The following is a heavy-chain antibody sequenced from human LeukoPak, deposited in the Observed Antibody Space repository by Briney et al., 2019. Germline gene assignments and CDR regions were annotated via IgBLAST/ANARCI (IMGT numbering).Heavy chain of an antibody. CDR2: MNPNSGNT. CDR1: GYTFTGYD. D-gene: IGHD3-10*01. CDR3: ARGPLSGATMVRGAIY. V-gene: IGHV1-8*01. Sequence: ASVKVSCKASGYTFTGYDINWVRQATGQGLEWMGWMNPNSGNTGYAQKFQGRVTMTRNTSISTAYMELSSLRSEDTAVYYCARGPLSGATMVRGAIYWGQGTLVTVSS. J-gene: IGHJ4*02.